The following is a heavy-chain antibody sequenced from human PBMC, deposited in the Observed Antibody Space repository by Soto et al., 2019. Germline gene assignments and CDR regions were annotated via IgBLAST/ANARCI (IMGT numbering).Heavy chain of an antibody. V-gene: IGHV3-64D*06. CDR3: VHPRSTVQIPPT. CDR2: ISSNGDST. CDR1: GFTFSMFS. J-gene: IGHJ5*02. D-gene: IGHD4-17*01. Sequence: GSLRLSCSASGFTFSMFSMHWVRQAPGKGLEYVSGISSNGDSTYYADSVKGRFTISRDNSKNTLYLQMSSLRAADTAVYYCVHPRSTVQIPPTWGQGTLVTVSS.